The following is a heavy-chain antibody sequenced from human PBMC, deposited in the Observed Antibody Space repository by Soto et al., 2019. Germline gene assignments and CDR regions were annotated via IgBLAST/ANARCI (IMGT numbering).Heavy chain of an antibody. Sequence: QVQLVQAGAEVKKPGASVTVSCKASVGPFSSYTLSWVRQDPGQGLDWMAGIRHIFGTPIYAQKFQDRVTITADDSTMTAYMEMNRLLSEDTAVYYCARVVVGSRLSLDYWGQGTLVTISS. CDR1: VGPFSSYT. CDR3: ARVVVGSRLSLDY. D-gene: IGHD1-26*01. CDR2: IRHIFGTP. J-gene: IGHJ4*02. V-gene: IGHV1-69*01.